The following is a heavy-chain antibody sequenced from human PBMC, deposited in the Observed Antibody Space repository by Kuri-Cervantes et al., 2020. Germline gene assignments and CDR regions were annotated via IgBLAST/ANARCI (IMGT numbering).Heavy chain of an antibody. V-gene: IGHV5-51*01. CDR3: ARASIWTSAFHI. CDR1: GYGFPRFW. Sequence: SCKGSGYGFPRFWIGWVRQLPGQSLEWMGIIYPGDSDTRYSPSFQGQVTISADKSISTAYLQWSSLKASDTAMYYCARASIWTSAFHIWGQGTMVTVSS. D-gene: IGHD3-3*02. J-gene: IGHJ3*02. CDR2: IYPGDSDT.